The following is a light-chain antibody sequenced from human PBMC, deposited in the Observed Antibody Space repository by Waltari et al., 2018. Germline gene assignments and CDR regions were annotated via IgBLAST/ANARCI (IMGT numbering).Light chain of an antibody. CDR3: QQTSTIPVT. CDR1: RTISTY. J-gene: IGKJ3*01. Sequence: DIQMTQSPSSLSASVGDRVTITCRASRTISTYLNWYQQKPGKAPKLLIFAASSLQTGVPSRFSGSGSGTDFGLTISSLQPEDFATYYCQQTSTIPVTFGPGTTVDVK. CDR2: AAS. V-gene: IGKV1-39*01.